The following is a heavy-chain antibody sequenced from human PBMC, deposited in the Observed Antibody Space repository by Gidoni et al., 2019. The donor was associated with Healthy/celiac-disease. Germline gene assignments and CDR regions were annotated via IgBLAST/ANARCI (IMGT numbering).Heavy chain of an antibody. CDR1: GFTFSSYG. D-gene: IGHD6-13*01. V-gene: IGHV3-33*01. CDR2: IWYDGSNK. Sequence: QVQLVESGGGVVQPGRSLRLSCAASGFTFSSYGMHWVRQAPGKGLEWVAVIWYDGSNKYYADSVKGRFTISRDNSKNTLYLQMNSLRAEDTAVYYCARVIAAAGTLIDYWGQGTLVTVSS. J-gene: IGHJ4*02. CDR3: ARVIAAAGTLIDY.